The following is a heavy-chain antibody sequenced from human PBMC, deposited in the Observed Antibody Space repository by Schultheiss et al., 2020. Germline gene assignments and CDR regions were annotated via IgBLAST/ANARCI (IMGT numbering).Heavy chain of an antibody. J-gene: IGHJ4*02. CDR1: GGSINSYY. Sequence: SETLSLTCTVSGGSINSYYWSWIRQPPGKGLEWIGEIYHSGSTNYNPSLKSRVTISVDTSKNQFSLKLSSVTAADTAVYYCARDAVDTAMVTMYYWGQGTLVTVSS. V-gene: IGHV4-59*12. D-gene: IGHD5-18*01. CDR2: IYHSGST. CDR3: ARDAVDTAMVTMYY.